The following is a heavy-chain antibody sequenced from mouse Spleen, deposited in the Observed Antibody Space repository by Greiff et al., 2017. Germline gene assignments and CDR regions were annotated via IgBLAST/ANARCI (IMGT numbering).Heavy chain of an antibody. CDR1: GYTFTSYW. J-gene: IGHJ3*01. CDR3: ARVGY. Sequence: VQLQQPGAELVKPGASVKLSCKASGYTFTSYWMQWVKQRPGQGLEWIGEIDPSASYTNYNQKFKGKATLTVDTSSSTAYMQLSSLTSEDSAVYYCARVGYWGQGTLVTVSA. CDR2: IDPSASYT. V-gene: IGHV1-50*01.